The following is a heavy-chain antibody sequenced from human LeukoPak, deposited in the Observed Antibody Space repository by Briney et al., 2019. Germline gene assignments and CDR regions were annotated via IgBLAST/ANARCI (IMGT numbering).Heavy chain of an antibody. J-gene: IGHJ3*02. V-gene: IGHV4-59*01. Sequence: SETLSLTCTVCGGSFSSYYWSWMRQPPGKGLEGIGYIYYSGSTNYNPSLKSRVTISVDTPKIQFSLKLSSVTAADTAVYYCARDLVFGVVIPTGAGFDIWGQGTMVTVSS. CDR1: GGSFSSYY. D-gene: IGHD3-3*01. CDR3: ARDLVFGVVIPTGAGFDI. CDR2: IYYSGST.